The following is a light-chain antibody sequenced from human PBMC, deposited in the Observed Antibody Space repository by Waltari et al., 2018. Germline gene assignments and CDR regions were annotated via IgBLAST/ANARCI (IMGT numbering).Light chain of an antibody. V-gene: IGLV2-11*01. CDR1: SSDFGGHNY. CDR3: CSYAGAYTFV. Sequence: QSALTQPRSVSGSPGQPVPISCTGTSSDFGGHNYVSWYQQYPGKAPRVVIYDVSKRPSGVPDRFSGSKSGNTASLTISGLQAEDEADYYCCSYAGAYTFVFGTGTKVTVL. CDR2: DVS. J-gene: IGLJ1*01.